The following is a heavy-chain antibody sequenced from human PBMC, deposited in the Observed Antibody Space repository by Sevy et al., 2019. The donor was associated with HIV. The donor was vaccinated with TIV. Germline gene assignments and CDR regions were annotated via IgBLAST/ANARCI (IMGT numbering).Heavy chain of an antibody. Sequence: ASVKVSCKASGGTFSSYAISWVRQAPGQGLEWMGGIIPIFGTANYGQKFQGRVTITADKSTSTAYMELSSLRSEDMAVYYCASRNNDYGDFDYYYYYYMDVWGKGTTVTVSS. J-gene: IGHJ6*03. V-gene: IGHV1-69*06. CDR1: GGTFSSYA. CDR2: IIPIFGTA. CDR3: ASRNNDYGDFDYYYYYYMDV. D-gene: IGHD4-17*01.